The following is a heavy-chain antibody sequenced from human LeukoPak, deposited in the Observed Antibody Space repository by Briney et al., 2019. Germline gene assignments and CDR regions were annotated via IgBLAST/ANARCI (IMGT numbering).Heavy chain of an antibody. CDR2: IYYSGST. J-gene: IGHJ4*02. V-gene: IGHV4-39*01. D-gene: IGHD4-23*01. Sequence: SETLSLTCTVSGGSISSSSYYWGWIRQPPGKGLEWIGSIYYSGSTYYNPSLKSRVTISVDTSKNQFSLTLSSVTAADTAVYYCASFYGGYIDYWGQGTLVTVSS. CDR3: ASFYGGYIDY. CDR1: GGSISSSSYY.